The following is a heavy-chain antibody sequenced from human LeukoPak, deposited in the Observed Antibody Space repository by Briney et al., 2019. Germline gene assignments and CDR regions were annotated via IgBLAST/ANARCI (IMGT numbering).Heavy chain of an antibody. CDR2: IHYSGST. D-gene: IGHD3-10*01. CDR1: DGSITKYY. CDR3: ARTEYYFDH. Sequence: SETLSLTCTLSDGSITKYYWSWIRQPPGKGLEWIGYIHYSGSTNFNPSLKGRVTMSVDTSKNQFSLKLSSVTAADTAVYYCARTEYYFDHWGQGTLVTVSS. J-gene: IGHJ4*02. V-gene: IGHV4-59*01.